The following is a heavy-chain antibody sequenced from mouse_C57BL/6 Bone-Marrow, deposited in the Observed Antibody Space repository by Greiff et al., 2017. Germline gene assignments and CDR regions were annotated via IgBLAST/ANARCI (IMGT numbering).Heavy chain of an antibody. CDR1: GFSLTSYG. V-gene: IGHV2-2*01. CDR2: IWRGGST. CDR3: ARDGSLLREFDY. D-gene: IGHD1-1*01. J-gene: IGHJ2*01. Sequence: QVQLQQSGPGLVQPSQSLSITCTVSGFSLTSYGVHWVRQSPGKGLEWLGVIWRGGSTDYNAAFISRLSISKDNSKSQVFFKMNSLQADDTAIYYCARDGSLLREFDYWGQGTTLTVSS.